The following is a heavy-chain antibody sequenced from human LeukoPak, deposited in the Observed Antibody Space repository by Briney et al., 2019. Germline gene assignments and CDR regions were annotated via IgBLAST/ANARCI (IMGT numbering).Heavy chain of an antibody. CDR3: AKDNLANYYHSSGYFDY. J-gene: IGHJ4*02. Sequence: PGRSLRLSCAASGFTFDDYAMHWVRQAPGKGLEWVSGISWNSGSIGYADSVKGRFTISRDNAKNSLYLQMNSLRAEDTALYYCAKDNLANYYHSSGYFDYWGQGTLVTVSS. CDR2: ISWNSGSI. CDR1: GFTFDDYA. D-gene: IGHD3-22*01. V-gene: IGHV3-9*01.